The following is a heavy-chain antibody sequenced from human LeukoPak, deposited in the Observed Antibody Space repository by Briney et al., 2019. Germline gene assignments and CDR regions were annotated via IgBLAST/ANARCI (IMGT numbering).Heavy chain of an antibody. V-gene: IGHV4-59*01. J-gene: IGHJ4*02. CDR3: ARDLSSSGGYLN. CDR2: IYYSGST. Sequence: GSLRLSCAASGFTFSDYYTSWIRQPPGKGLEWIGYIYYSGSTNYNPSLKSRVTISVDTSKNQFSLKLSSVTAADTAVYYCARDLSSSGGYLNWGQGTLVTVSS. D-gene: IGHD6-19*01. CDR1: GFTFSDYY.